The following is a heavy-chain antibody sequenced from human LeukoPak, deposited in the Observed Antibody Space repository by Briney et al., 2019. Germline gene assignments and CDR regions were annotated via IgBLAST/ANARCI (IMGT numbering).Heavy chain of an antibody. V-gene: IGHV1-8*01. D-gene: IGHD2-2*02. CDR3: ARRGYQLLYLYYYYYMDV. Sequence: ASVKVSCKASGYTFTSYDINWVRQATGQGLEWMGWMNPNSGNTGYAQKFQGRVTMTRNTSISTAYMELSSLRSEDTAVYYCARRGYQLLYLYYYYYMDVWGEGTTVTVSS. CDR2: MNPNSGNT. CDR1: GYTFTSYD. J-gene: IGHJ6*03.